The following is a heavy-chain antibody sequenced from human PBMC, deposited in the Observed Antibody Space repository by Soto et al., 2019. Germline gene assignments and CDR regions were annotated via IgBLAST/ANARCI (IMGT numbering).Heavy chain of an antibody. CDR3: ARVDTAMSSYYYYGMDV. Sequence: GGSLRLSWAASGFTCSSYWMSWVRQAPGKGLEWVANIKQDGSEKYYVDSVKGRFTISRDNAKNSLYLQMNSLRAEDTAVYYCARVDTAMSSYYYYGMDVWGQGTTVTVSS. CDR1: GFTCSSYW. CDR2: IKQDGSEK. D-gene: IGHD5-18*01. J-gene: IGHJ6*02. V-gene: IGHV3-7*03.